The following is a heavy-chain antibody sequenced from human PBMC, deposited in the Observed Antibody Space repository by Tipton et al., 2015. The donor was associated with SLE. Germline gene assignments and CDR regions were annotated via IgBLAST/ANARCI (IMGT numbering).Heavy chain of an antibody. CDR1: GGSISSYY. V-gene: IGHV4-59*07. Sequence: TLSLTCTVSGGSISSYYRSWIRQPPGKGLEWIGYIYYSGSSNYNPSLKSRVTISVNRTKNQFSLKLSSVTAADTAVYYCARILLVGGTLLDAFDIWGQGTMVTVSS. D-gene: IGHD1-26*01. J-gene: IGHJ3*02. CDR3: ARILLVGGTLLDAFDI. CDR2: IYYSGSS.